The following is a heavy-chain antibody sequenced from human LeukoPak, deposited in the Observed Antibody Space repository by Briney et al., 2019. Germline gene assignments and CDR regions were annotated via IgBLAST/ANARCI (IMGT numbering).Heavy chain of an antibody. V-gene: IGHV3-30*02. CDR3: AKDISGYYSFDY. J-gene: IGHJ4*02. D-gene: IGHD3-22*01. CDR1: GFTFSSYA. CDR2: IWYDGSNK. Sequence: GGSLRLSCGASGFTFSSYAMHWVRQAPGKGLEWVAVIWYDGSNKYYADSVKGRFTISRDNSKNTLYLQMNSLSAEDTALYYCAKDISGYYSFDYWGQGNLVTVSS.